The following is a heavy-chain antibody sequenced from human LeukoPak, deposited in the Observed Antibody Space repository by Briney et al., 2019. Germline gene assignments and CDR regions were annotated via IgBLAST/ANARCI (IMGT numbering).Heavy chain of an antibody. V-gene: IGHV4-59*01. CDR2: IYYGGST. J-gene: IGHJ6*03. CDR3: ARTTEGGYTYGYFYYYYMDV. D-gene: IGHD5-18*01. CDR1: GGSISSYY. Sequence: SETLSLTCTVSGGSISSYYWSWIRQPPGKGLEWIGYIYYGGSTNYNPSLKSRVTVSVDTSKNQFSLKLTSVTAADTAVYYCARTTEGGYTYGYFYYYYMDVWGKGTTVTISS.